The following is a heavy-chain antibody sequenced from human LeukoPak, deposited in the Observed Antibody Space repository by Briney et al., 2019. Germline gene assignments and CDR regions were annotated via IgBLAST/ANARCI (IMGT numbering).Heavy chain of an antibody. J-gene: IGHJ4*02. D-gene: IGHD3-16*02. CDR2: ISGSGENT. V-gene: IGHV3-23*01. CDR3: AKTVSGSYSYQGGDY. Sequence: PGGSLTLSCAASGFTFSSYAMSWVRQAPGKGLEWVSAISGSGENTNYADSVKGRFTMSRDNSRNMLYLQMNSLRDEDTAKYYCAKTVSGSYSYQGGDYWGQGTLVPVSS. CDR1: GFTFSSYA.